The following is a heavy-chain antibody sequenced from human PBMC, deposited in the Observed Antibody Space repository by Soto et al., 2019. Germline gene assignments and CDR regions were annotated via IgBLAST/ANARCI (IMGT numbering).Heavy chain of an antibody. CDR2: IIPIFGTA. CDR3: ARDWVGGSGSDDGGWLNYGMDV. J-gene: IGHJ6*02. V-gene: IGHV1-69*13. D-gene: IGHD3-10*01. Sequence: SVKVSCKASGGTFSSYAISWVRQAPGQGLEWMGGIIPIFGTANYAQKFQGRVTITADESTSTAYMELSSLRSEDTAVYYCARDWVGGSGSDDGGWLNYGMDVWGQGTTVTVSS. CDR1: GGTFSSYA.